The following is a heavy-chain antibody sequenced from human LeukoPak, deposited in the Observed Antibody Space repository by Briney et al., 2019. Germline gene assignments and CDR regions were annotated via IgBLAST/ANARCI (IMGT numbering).Heavy chain of an antibody. CDR1: GFTFTRDW. D-gene: IGHD2-2*01. V-gene: IGHV3-7*01. J-gene: IGHJ5*02. Sequence: GGSLRLSCIAYGFTFTRDWMTWVRQAPGKGLEWVANINPDESEKNYVDSVKGRFTISRDNAKNSVFLQMNSLRAEDTAVYYCARDGLPVALTSWGRGTMVTVTS. CDR3: ARDGLPVALTS. CDR2: INPDESEK.